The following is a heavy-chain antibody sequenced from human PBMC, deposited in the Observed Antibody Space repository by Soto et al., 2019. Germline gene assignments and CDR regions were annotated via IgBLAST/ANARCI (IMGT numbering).Heavy chain of an antibody. Sequence: GGSLRLSCAASGFTFSSYAMSWVRQAPGKGLEWVSAISGSGGSTYYADSVKGRFTISRDNSKNTLYLQMNSLRAEDTAVYYCAKAGEWFGHLDNWFDPWGQGTLVTVSS. CDR1: GFTFSSYA. J-gene: IGHJ5*02. D-gene: IGHD3-3*01. CDR3: AKAGEWFGHLDNWFDP. CDR2: ISGSGGST. V-gene: IGHV3-23*01.